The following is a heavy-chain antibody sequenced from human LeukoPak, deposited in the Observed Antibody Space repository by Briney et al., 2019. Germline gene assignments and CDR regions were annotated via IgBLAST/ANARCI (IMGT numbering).Heavy chain of an antibody. Sequence: SETLSLTCTVSGGSISSYYWSWIRQPPGKGLEWIGYIYYSGSTNYNPSLKSRVTISVDTSKNQFSLKLSSVTAADTAVYYRARYYGGNIDYWGQGTLVTVSS. J-gene: IGHJ4*02. CDR3: ARYYGGNIDY. CDR2: IYYSGST. D-gene: IGHD4-23*01. V-gene: IGHV4-59*01. CDR1: GGSISSYY.